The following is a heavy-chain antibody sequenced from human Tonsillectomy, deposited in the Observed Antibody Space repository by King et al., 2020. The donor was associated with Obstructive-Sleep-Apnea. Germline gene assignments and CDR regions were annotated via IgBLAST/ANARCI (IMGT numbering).Heavy chain of an antibody. J-gene: IGHJ3*02. V-gene: IGHV3-48*01. CDR1: GFIFSRYS. CDR2: INFVSSEI. CDR3: VRDLHWAFDI. Sequence: VQLVESGGGLVQPGESLRLSCEVSGFIFSRYSMNWIRQAPGKGLELVSYINFVSSEIFYADSVQGRFTISRENARNSLYLQRNSLRAEDTAVYYCVRDLHWAFDIWGQGTTVTVSS. D-gene: IGHD3/OR15-3a*01.